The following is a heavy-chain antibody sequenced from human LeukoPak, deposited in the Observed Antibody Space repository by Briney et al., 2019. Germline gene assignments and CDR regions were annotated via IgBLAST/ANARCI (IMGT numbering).Heavy chain of an antibody. V-gene: IGHV4-34*01. CDR1: GGSLSGYY. D-gene: IGHD3-9*01. J-gene: IGHJ4*02. Sequence: KPWETLSLTCAVYGGSLSGYYWSWIRQPPGKGLEWIGEINHSGSTNYNPSLKSRVTISVDTSKNQFSLKLSSVTAADTAVYYCARGEGYFDFQWGQGTLVTVSS. CDR3: ARGEGYFDFQ. CDR2: INHSGST.